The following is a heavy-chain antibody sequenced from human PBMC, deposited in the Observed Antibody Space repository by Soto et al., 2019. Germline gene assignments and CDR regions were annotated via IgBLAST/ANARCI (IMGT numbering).Heavy chain of an antibody. Sequence: SETLSLTCAVYGGSFSGYYWSWIRQPPGKWLEWIGEINHSGSTNYNPSLKSRVTISVDTSKNQFSLKLSSVTAADTAVYYCVRGGRELGFDYWGQGTLGNVP. CDR1: GGSFSGYY. CDR2: INHSGST. CDR3: VRGGRELGFDY. V-gene: IGHV4-34*01. J-gene: IGHJ4*02. D-gene: IGHD1-26*01.